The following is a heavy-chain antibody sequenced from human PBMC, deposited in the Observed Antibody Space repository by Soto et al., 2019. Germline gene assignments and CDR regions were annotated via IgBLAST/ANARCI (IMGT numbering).Heavy chain of an antibody. CDR2: ISAYNGNT. J-gene: IGHJ3*02. D-gene: IGHD6-19*01. V-gene: IGHV1-18*01. CDR1: GYTFTSYG. Sequence: ASVKVSCKASGYTFTSYGISWVRQAPGQGLEWMGWISAYNGNTNYAQKLQGRVTMTTDTSTSTAYMELRSLRSDDTTVYYCARVNSGWWSDVFDIWGQGTMVTVSS. CDR3: ARVNSGWWSDVFDI.